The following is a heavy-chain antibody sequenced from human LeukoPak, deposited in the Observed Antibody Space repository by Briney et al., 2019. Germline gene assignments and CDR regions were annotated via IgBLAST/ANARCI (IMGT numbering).Heavy chain of an antibody. V-gene: IGHV3-23*01. CDR2: ISGSGGST. CDR3: AKPHGTTVTTFRYQVVFDY. D-gene: IGHD4-17*01. CDR1: GFTFSSYA. Sequence: GGSLRLSRAASGFTFSSYAMSWVRQAPGKGLEWVSAISGSGGSTYYADSVKGRFTISRDNSKNTLYLQMNSLRAEDTAVYYCAKPHGTTVTTFRYQVVFDYWGQGTLVTVSS. J-gene: IGHJ4*02.